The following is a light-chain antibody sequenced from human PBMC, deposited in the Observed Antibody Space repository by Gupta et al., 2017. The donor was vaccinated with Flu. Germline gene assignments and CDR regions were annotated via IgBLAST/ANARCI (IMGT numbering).Light chain of an antibody. CDR2: RTS. J-gene: IGKJ1*01. CDR1: QSISSNY. CDR3: QHFDSSPPWT. V-gene: IGKV3-20*01. Sequence: EIVLTQSPGTLPLSAGERATVSCRASQSISSNYLAWYQQRPGQAPGLLIYRTSHRGTGIPDRFSGSGSGTDFTLTISRLEPEDSAVYYCQHFDSSPPWTFGQGTKVEI.